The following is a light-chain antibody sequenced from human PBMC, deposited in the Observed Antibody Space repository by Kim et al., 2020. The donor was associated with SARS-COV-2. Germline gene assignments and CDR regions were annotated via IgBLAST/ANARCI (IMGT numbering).Light chain of an antibody. J-gene: IGKJ1*01. V-gene: IGKV1-6*01. CDR1: QGIRND. Sequence: AIQMTQSPSSLSASVGDRVTITCRPSQGIRNDVGWYQQRPGKAPKLLIYAASTLQSGVPSRFSGSGSGTDFTLTINSLQPEDFATYYCLQDYSYPWTFGQGTKVDIK. CDR3: LQDYSYPWT. CDR2: AAS.